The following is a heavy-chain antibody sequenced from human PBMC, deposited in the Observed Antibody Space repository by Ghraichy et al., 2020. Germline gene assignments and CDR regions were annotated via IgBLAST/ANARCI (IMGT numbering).Heavy chain of an antibody. Sequence: SETLSLTCTVSGGSISSNDDYWGWIRQPPGKGLEWIGSIFYNANVYYNPSLKSRVTISVDTSKNQLSLKLSSVTAADTAVYYCARHHWRGNDAFDIWGQGTLVTVSS. CDR3: ARHHWRGNDAFDI. V-gene: IGHV4-39*01. CDR1: GGSISSNDDY. D-gene: IGHD3-16*01. CDR2: IFYNANV. J-gene: IGHJ3*02.